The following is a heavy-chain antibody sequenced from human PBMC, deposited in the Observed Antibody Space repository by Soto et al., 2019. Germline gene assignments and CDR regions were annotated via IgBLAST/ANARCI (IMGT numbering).Heavy chain of an antibody. D-gene: IGHD4-4*01. CDR3: ARDYPVTTHSYYGMDV. V-gene: IGHV1-69*13. Sequence: SVKVSCKASGGTFSSYAISWVRQAPGQGLEWMGGIIPIFGTANYAQKFQGRVTITADESTSTAYMELSSLRSEDTAVYYCARDYPVTTHSYYGMDVWGQGTTVTVSS. J-gene: IGHJ6*02. CDR1: GGTFSSYA. CDR2: IIPIFGTA.